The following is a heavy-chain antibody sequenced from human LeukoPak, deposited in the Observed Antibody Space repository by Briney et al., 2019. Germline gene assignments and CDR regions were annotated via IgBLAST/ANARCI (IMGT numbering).Heavy chain of an antibody. CDR2: IDWDDDK. CDR1: GFSLSTSGMR. J-gene: IGHJ4*02. V-gene: IGHV2-70*01. Sequence: SGPTLVNPTQTLTLTCTFSGFSLSTSGMRVSWIRQPPGKALEWLALIDWDDDKYYSTSLKTRLTISKDTSKNQVVLTMTNMDPVDTATYYCARIETLEAGTGFDYWGQGTLVTVSS. D-gene: IGHD6-13*01. CDR3: ARIETLEAGTGFDY.